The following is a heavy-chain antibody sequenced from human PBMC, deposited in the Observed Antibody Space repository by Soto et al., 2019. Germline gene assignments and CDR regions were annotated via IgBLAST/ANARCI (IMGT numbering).Heavy chain of an antibody. Sequence: SETLSLTCSVSGGSISSDYWSWVRQPPGKGLEWMGYVDYRGSTKYNPSLTSRVTISVDTSKNTFSLRLTSMTPADTAVYYCAREKVVLAPVAAATATHFFDTWGQGALVTVSS. CDR3: AREKVVLAPVAAATATHFFDT. D-gene: IGHD2-15*01. J-gene: IGHJ4*02. CDR2: VDYRGST. CDR1: GGSISSDY. V-gene: IGHV4-59*01.